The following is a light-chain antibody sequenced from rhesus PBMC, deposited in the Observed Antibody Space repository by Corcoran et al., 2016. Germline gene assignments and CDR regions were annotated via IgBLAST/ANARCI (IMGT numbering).Light chain of an antibody. CDR3: LQHDNSPFT. J-gene: IGKJ3*01. Sequence: DIQMTQSPSSLSASVGDTVTITCRASQSISNWLDWYQQKPGKAPKLLIYKASNLQSGVPSRFSGSGSGTDFTLTISSLQPEDFATYYCLQHDNSPFTFGPGTKLDIK. CDR1: QSISNW. CDR2: KAS. V-gene: IGKV1-22*01.